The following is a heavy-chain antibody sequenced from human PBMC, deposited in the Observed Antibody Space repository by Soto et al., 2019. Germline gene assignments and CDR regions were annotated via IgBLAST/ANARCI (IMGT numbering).Heavy chain of an antibody. D-gene: IGHD4-17*01. J-gene: IGHJ4*02. CDR2: IYYSGST. V-gene: IGHV4-59*01. CDR1: GGSISSYY. CDR3: ARGYGDYRIDY. Sequence: SETLSLTCTVSGGSISSYYWSWIRQPPGKGLEWIGYIYYSGSTNYNPSLKSRVTISVDTSKNQFSLKLSSVTAADTAVYYCARGYGDYRIDYWGQGTLVTVS.